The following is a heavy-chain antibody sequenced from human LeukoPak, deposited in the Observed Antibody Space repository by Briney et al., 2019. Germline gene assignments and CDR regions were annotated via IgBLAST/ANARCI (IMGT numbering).Heavy chain of an antibody. Sequence: PGGSLTLSCAASGFTFRDFYMSWLRQTPGKGLEWVSYISPTGTTMDYADSVRGRFTISRDNAKDSLYLQMNNLGAEDTAVYYCAKGHTYGMIWGQGTLVTVSS. V-gene: IGHV3-11*01. CDR2: ISPTGTTM. D-gene: IGHD2-8*01. CDR3: AKGHTYGMI. CDR1: GFTFRDFY. J-gene: IGHJ1*01.